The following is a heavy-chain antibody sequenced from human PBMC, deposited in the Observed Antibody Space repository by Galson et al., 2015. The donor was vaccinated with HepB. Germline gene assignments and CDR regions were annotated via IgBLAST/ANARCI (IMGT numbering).Heavy chain of an antibody. V-gene: IGHV1-8*02. CDR2: MNPNSGNT. J-gene: IGHJ6*02. D-gene: IGHD1-1*01. CDR3: ARALRGHWNDPILIYYYYYGMDV. CDR1: GGTFSSYA. Sequence: SVKVSCKASGGTFSSYAISWVRQAPGQGLEWMGWMNPNSGNTGYAQKFQGRVTMTRNTSISTAYMELSSLRSEDTAVYYCARALRGHWNDPILIYYYYYGMDVWGQGTTVTVSS.